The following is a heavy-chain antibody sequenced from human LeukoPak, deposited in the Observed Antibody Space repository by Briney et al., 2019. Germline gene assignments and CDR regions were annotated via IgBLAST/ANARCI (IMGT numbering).Heavy chain of an antibody. CDR1: GHSISSGYY. V-gene: IGHV4-38-2*02. D-gene: IGHD6-6*01. CDR3: ARGRLHLYSSSWSTYFDY. CDR2: LFYTGSP. Sequence: SETLSLTCTVSGHSISSGYYWGWVRQPPGKGLEWIGSLFYTGSPYYNPSLTSRISMSIDTSKNQFSLKLSSVTAADTAVYYCARGRLHLYSSSWSTYFDYWGQGILVTVSS. J-gene: IGHJ4*02.